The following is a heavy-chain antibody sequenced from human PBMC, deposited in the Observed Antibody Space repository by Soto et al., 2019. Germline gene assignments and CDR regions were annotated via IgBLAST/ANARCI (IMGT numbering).Heavy chain of an antibody. CDR1: GFTFSDHY. J-gene: IGHJ6*03. D-gene: IGHD2-21*02. CDR3: ARDSFRSDAYYYYMDV. Sequence: EVQLVESGGGLVQRGGSLRLSCAASGFTFSDHYMDWVRQAPGKGLEWVGRTRNKANSYTTEYAASVKGRFTISRDDSKNSLYLQMNSLKTEDTAVYYCARDSFRSDAYYYYMDVWGKGTTVTVSS. V-gene: IGHV3-72*01. CDR2: TRNKANSYTT.